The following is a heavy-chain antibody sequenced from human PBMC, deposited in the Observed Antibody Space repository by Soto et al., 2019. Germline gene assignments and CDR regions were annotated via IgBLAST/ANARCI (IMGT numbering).Heavy chain of an antibody. Sequence: SETLSLTCRVAGGYIISHYLSWIRQPPGKGLEWLGYIHYSGSTDYNPSLKSRLTISVDTSKNQFSLKLSSVTAADTAVYYCARGGWSLDYWGQGTLVTVSS. V-gene: IGHV4-59*11. D-gene: IGHD2-15*01. CDR2: IHYSGST. CDR1: GGYIISHY. J-gene: IGHJ4*02. CDR3: ARGGWSLDY.